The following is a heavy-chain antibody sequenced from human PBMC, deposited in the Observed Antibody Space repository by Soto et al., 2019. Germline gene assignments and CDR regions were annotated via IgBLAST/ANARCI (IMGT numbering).Heavy chain of an antibody. J-gene: IGHJ5*02. CDR2: IIPIFGTA. V-gene: IGHV1-69*13. Sequence: SVKVSCKASGGTFSSYAISWVRQAPGQGLEWMGGIIPIFGTANYAQKFQGRVTITADESTSTAYMELSSLRSEDTAVYYCARDISPAVGIAAPVSGDNWLDPWGQGTPVPVSS. CDR3: ARDISPAVGIAAPVSGDNWLDP. CDR1: GGTFSSYA. D-gene: IGHD6-13*01.